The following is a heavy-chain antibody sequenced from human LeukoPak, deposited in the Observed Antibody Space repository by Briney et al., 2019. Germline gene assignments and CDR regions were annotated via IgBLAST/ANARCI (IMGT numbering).Heavy chain of an antibody. J-gene: IGHJ6*04. D-gene: IGHD3-9*01. V-gene: IGHV4-34*01. CDR1: GGSFSGYY. CDR3: ARAPTLLRYFDWLSDV. CDR2: INHSGST. Sequence: SETLSLTCAVYGGSFSGYYWSWIRQPPGKGLEWIGEINHSGSTNYNPSLKSRVTISVDTSKNQFSLKLSSVIAADTAVYYCARAPTLLRYFDWLSDVWGKGTTVTVSS.